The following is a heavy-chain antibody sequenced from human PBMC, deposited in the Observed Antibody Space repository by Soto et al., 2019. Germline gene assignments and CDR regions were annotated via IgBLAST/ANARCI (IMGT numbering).Heavy chain of an antibody. J-gene: IGHJ4*02. CDR3: APAPKVPTIFGVVTDPDFDC. CDR1: GGSISSYY. CDR2: IYYSGST. D-gene: IGHD3-3*01. V-gene: IGHV4-59*01. Sequence: PSQSRSRTCTVSGGSISSYYWSWIRPPPRKGLEWIRYIYYSGSTNYNPSLKSRVTISVDTSKSQFSLKLSSVTAADTAVYHCAPAPKVPTIFGVVTDPDFDCWGQGTLVTVSS.